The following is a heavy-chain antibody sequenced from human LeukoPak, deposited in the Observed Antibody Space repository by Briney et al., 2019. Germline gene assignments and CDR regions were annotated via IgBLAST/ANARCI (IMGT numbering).Heavy chain of an antibody. J-gene: IGHJ4*02. Sequence: PSETLSLTCTVPGGSISGYYWNWIRQSAGKGLEFIGRIFSSGSTDDNPSLKSRVTMSVDTSKNQLSLRLSSVTAADTAVYYCAREIPFKNYFDYWGQGILVTVSS. CDR2: IFSSGST. D-gene: IGHD2-2*02. CDR1: GGSISGYY. V-gene: IGHV4-4*07. CDR3: AREIPFKNYFDY.